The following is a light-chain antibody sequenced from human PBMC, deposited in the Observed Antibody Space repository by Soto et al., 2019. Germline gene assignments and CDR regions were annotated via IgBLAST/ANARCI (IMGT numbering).Light chain of an antibody. V-gene: IGKV1-5*03. Sequence: DIQMTQSPSTLSASVGDRVTITCRASQSISSYLAWYQQKPGKAPKVLIYKASSLKSGVPSRFSGSGSGTDFTPNNNNLQSDEFATYYCQQYNNYPYTFGQGTKLEIK. CDR1: QSISSY. CDR3: QQYNNYPYT. J-gene: IGKJ2*01. CDR2: KAS.